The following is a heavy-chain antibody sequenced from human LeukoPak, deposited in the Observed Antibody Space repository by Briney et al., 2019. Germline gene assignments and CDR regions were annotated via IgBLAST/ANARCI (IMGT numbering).Heavy chain of an antibody. CDR1: GGSISSYY. CDR3: ARDREWSSIAARPVHYFDY. Sequence: SETLSLTCTVSGGSISSYYWSWIRQPPGKGLEWIGFIYYTGSTNYSPSLKSGVTRSVDTSKNQFSLKLSSVTAADTAVYYCARDREWSSIAARPVHYFDYWGQGTLVTVSS. D-gene: IGHD6-6*01. CDR2: IYYTGST. J-gene: IGHJ4*02. V-gene: IGHV4-59*01.